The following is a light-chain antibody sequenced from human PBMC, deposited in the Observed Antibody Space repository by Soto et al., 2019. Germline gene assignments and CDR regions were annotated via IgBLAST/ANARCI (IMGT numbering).Light chain of an antibody. CDR2: EVS. CDR3: CSFTSITTYV. J-gene: IGLJ1*01. CDR1: SSDVGAYNY. V-gene: IGLV2-14*01. Sequence: QSVLTQPASVSGSLGQSITISCTGTSSDVGAYNYVSWYQQQPGKAHKLMISEVSNRPSGVSNRFSGSKSGNTASLIISGLQAEDEADYYCCSFTSITTYVFGTGTKVTVL.